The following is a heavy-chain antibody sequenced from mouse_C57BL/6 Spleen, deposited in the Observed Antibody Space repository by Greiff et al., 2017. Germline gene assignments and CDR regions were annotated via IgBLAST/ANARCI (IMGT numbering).Heavy chain of an antibody. CDR2: INPSTGGT. Sequence: VQLQQSGPELVKPGASVKISCKASGYSFTGYYMNWVKHSPGKSLEWIGEINPSTGGTTYNQKFKAKATLTVDKSSSTAYMQLKSLTSEDSAVYYCARSGYDIYYAMDYWGQGTSVTVSS. CDR3: ARSGYDIYYAMDY. D-gene: IGHD2-2*01. CDR1: GYSFTGYY. J-gene: IGHJ4*01. V-gene: IGHV1-42*01.